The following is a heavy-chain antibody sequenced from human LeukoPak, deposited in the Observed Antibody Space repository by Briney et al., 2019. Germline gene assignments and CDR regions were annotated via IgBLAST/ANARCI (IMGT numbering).Heavy chain of an antibody. CDR3: ARARTGTAGYYMDV. D-gene: IGHD1-7*01. Sequence: SVKVSCKASGGTFSSYAISWVRQAAGQGLEWMGGIIPIFGTANYAQKFQGRVTITTDESTSTAYMGLSSLRSEDTAVYYCARARTGTAGYYMDVWGKGTTVTVSS. CDR1: GGTFSSYA. CDR2: IIPIFGTA. V-gene: IGHV1-69*05. J-gene: IGHJ6*03.